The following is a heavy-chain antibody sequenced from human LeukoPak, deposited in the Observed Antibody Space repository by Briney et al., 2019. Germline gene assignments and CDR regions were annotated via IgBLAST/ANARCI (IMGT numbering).Heavy chain of an antibody. CDR2: IYTSGTT. CDR3: ARDAKYYYGSRTYFFFEY. J-gene: IGHJ4*02. CDR1: GGSISSYY. D-gene: IGHD3-10*01. Sequence: SETLSLTCTVSGGSISSYYWSWIRQPAGKGLEWIGHIYTSGTTNYNPSLKSRVTMSIDTSKNQFSLKLSSVTAADTAIYYCARDAKYYYGSRTYFFFEYWGQRTLLTVSS. V-gene: IGHV4-4*07.